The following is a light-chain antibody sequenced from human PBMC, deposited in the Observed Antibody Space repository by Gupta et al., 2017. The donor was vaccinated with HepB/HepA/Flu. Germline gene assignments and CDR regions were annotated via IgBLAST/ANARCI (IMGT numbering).Light chain of an antibody. J-gene: IGKJ4*01. V-gene: IGKV4-1*01. Sequence: DIVMTQSPDSLAVSLGERATINCKSSQSVLYSSNNKNYLAWYQQKPGQPPKLLIYWASTRESGVPDRFSGRGSGTDFTLTISSRQAEDVAVYYCQQYYSTPLNFGGGTKVEIK. CDR2: WAS. CDR1: QSVLYSSNNKNY. CDR3: QQYYSTPLN.